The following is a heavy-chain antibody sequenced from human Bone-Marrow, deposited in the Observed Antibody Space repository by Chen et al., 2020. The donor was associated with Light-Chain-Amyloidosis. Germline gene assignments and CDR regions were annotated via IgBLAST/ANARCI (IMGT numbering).Heavy chain of an antibody. D-gene: IGHD6-13*01. J-gene: IGHJ4*02. CDR2: ISSSSSTI. Sequence: VQLVESGGGLVQRGGSLRLSCPASGFTFSSYSMNWVRQAPGKGLEWVSYISSSSSTIYDADSVKGRFTISRDNDKNSLYLKMNSLRDEDTAVYYCARVSSSWYYFDYWGQGTLVTVSS. V-gene: IGHV3-48*02. CDR1: GFTFSSYS. CDR3: ARVSSSWYYFDY.